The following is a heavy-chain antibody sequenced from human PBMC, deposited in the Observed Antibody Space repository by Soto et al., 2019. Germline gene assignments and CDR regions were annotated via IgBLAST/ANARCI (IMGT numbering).Heavy chain of an antibody. CDR3: ARGAVAGINWFDP. J-gene: IGHJ5*02. CDR2: INHSGST. CDR1: GGSFSGYY. D-gene: IGHD6-19*01. Sequence: QVQLQQWGAGLLKPSETLSLTCAVYGGSFSGYYWSWIRQPPGKGLEWIGEINHSGSTNYNPSLKSRVTISVDTSKTQFSLKLSSVTAEDTAVYYCARGAVAGINWFDPWGQGTLVTVSS. V-gene: IGHV4-34*01.